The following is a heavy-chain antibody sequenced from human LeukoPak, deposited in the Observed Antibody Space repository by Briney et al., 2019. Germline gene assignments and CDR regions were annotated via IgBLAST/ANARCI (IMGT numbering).Heavy chain of an antibody. Sequence: SETLSLTCAVYGGSFSGYYWSWIRQLPGKGLEWIGEINQSGSTNYNPSLKSRVTISVDTSKNQFSLKLSSVTAADTAVYYCARGGKYSYGYYYYGMDVWGQGTTVTVSS. D-gene: IGHD5-18*01. J-gene: IGHJ6*02. CDR2: INQSGST. CDR1: GGSFSGYY. CDR3: ARGGKYSYGYYYYGMDV. V-gene: IGHV4-34*01.